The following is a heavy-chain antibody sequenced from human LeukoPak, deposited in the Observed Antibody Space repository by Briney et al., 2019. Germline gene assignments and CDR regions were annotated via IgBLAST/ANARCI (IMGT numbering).Heavy chain of an antibody. CDR1: GFTFSSYS. V-gene: IGHV3-48*04. CDR2: ISSSSSTI. CDR3: ARPFNGYFDY. Sequence: GGSLRLSCAASGFTFSSYSMNWVRKAPGKGLEWVSYISSSSSTIYYADSVKGRFTISRDNAKNSLYLQMNSLRAEDTAVYYCARPFNGYFDYWGQGTLVTVSS. D-gene: IGHD2-8*01. J-gene: IGHJ4*02.